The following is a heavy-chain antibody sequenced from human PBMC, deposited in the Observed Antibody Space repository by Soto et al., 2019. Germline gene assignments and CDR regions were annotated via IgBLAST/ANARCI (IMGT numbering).Heavy chain of an antibody. CDR3: ARPYCSSTSCYAFDI. CDR2: INPNSGGT. V-gene: IGHV1-2*04. J-gene: IGHJ3*02. Sequence: ASVKVSCKASGYTFPPYYMHWVRQAPGQGLEWMGWINPNSGGTNYAQKFQGWVTMTRDTSISTAYMELSRLRSDDTAVYYCARPYCSSTSCYAFDIWGQGTMVTVSS. D-gene: IGHD2-2*01. CDR1: GYTFPPYY.